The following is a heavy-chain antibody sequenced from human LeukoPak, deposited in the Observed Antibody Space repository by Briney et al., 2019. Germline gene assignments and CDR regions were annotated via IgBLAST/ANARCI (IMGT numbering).Heavy chain of an antibody. CDR3: AKEQMATAFDP. CDR2: INPNSGGT. CDR1: GYTFTGYY. D-gene: IGHD5-24*01. V-gene: IGHV1-2*02. Sequence: GASVKVSCKASGYTFTGYYMHWLRQAPGQGLEWMGWINPNSGGTKYAQKFQGRVTMTRDTSISTAYMELSRLRSDDTAVYYCAKEQMATAFDPWGQGNLVTVSS. J-gene: IGHJ5*02.